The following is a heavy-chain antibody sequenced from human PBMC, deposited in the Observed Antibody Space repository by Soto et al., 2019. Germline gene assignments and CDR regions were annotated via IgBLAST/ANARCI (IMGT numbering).Heavy chain of an antibody. V-gene: IGHV4-31*03. CDR3: AVGAAAGAGGWFRTFDY. CDR2: IYYSGST. D-gene: IGHD6-13*01. CDR1: GGSISSGGYY. J-gene: IGHJ4*02. Sequence: SETLSLTCTVSGGSISSGGYYWSWIRQHPGKGLEWIGYIYYSGSTYYNPSLKSRVTISVDTSKNQFSLKLSSVTAADTAVYYCAVGAAAGAGGWFRTFDYWGQGTLVTVSS.